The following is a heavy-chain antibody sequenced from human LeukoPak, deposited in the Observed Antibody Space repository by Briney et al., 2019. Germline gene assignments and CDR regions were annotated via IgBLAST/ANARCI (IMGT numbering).Heavy chain of an antibody. CDR2: IYHSGST. CDR1: GGSIGSRSYY. J-gene: IGHJ4*02. CDR3: ARQGGYNSGSIDY. Sequence: SETLSLTCTVSGGSIGSRSYYWGWIRQPPGKGLEWIGSIYHSGSTYYNPSLKSRVTISVDTSKNQFSLKLSSVTAADTTVYYCARQGGYNSGSIDYWGQGTLVIVSS. D-gene: IGHD5-18*01. V-gene: IGHV4-39*01.